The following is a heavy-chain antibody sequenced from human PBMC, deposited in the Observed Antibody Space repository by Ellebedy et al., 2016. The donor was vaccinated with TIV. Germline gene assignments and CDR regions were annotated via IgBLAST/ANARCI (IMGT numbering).Heavy chain of an antibody. CDR3: AKEGYIGYVDGTYCYGMDV. Sequence: PGGSLRLPCAASGFIFNDYAMSWVRQAPGKGLEWVSTVSDSGGSTSYADSVNGRFSISRDNSKSTLYMQMNSLRAEDTAVYYCAKEGYIGYVDGTYCYGMDVWGQGTTVTVSS. CDR1: GFIFNDYA. CDR2: VSDSGGST. V-gene: IGHV3-23*01. J-gene: IGHJ6*02. D-gene: IGHD5-12*01.